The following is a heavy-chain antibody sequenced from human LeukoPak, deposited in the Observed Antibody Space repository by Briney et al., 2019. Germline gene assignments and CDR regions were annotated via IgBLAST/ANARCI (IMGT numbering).Heavy chain of an antibody. V-gene: IGHV3-23*01. CDR2: ITDDGYNT. J-gene: IGHJ5*02. D-gene: IGHD5-18*01. Sequence: PGGSLRLSCAASGFTFSSYGMHWVRQAPGKGLEWVSTITDDGYNTYSADSVKGRITFSRDNSKNTLSLQLRSLRAEDTAVYYCAKHRGYSSDWFDPWGQGTMVTVSS. CDR3: AKHRGYSSDWFDP. CDR1: GFTFSSYG.